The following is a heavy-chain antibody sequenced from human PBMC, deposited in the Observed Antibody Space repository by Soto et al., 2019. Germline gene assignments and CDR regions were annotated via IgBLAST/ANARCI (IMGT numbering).Heavy chain of an antibody. Sequence: SETLSLTCGVYGGSFSGYQWNWIRQSPGQGLEWIGEINRSGTTKYNPSLESRINLSVDTSKKQFSLKMFSVTAADTAIYYCARGWRFDPWGRGTQVTVSS. CDR2: INRSGTT. J-gene: IGHJ5*02. V-gene: IGHV4-34*01. D-gene: IGHD1-1*01. CDR1: GGSFSGYQ. CDR3: ARGWRFDP.